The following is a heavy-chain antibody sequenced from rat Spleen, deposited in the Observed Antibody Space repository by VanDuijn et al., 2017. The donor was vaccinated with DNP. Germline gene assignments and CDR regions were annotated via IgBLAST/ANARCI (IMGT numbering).Heavy chain of an antibody. CDR3: ARQTPEFGFNPDWYLDF. D-gene: IGHD1-3*01. J-gene: IGHJ1*01. V-gene: IGHV5S23*01. CDR1: GFIFSDYA. Sequence: EVQLVESGGGLVQPGHSLRLSCAASGFIFSDYAMAWVRQSPTKGLEWVASISPGGGDTYYRDSVKGRFTVSRDNARSTLFLQMDSLRSEDTATYYCARQTPEFGFNPDWYLDFWGPGTMVTVSS. CDR2: ISPGGGDT.